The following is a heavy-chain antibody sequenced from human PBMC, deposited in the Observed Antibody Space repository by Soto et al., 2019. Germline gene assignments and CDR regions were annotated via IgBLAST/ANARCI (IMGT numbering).Heavy chain of an antibody. D-gene: IGHD2-8*02. V-gene: IGHV1-2*02. Sequence: HEHLVQSGAEVKRPGASLKVPCKASGYSFTGYYIHWVRQAPGQGLEWMGWINPDSGATNYAQNCQDRVTLTSDTSSSTASMDLTSLTSDDTAVYYCARGDYGTGGYPFPYFDYWGQGTLVSVSS. CDR3: ARGDYGTGGYPFPYFDY. CDR1: GYSFTGYY. J-gene: IGHJ4*02. CDR2: INPDSGAT.